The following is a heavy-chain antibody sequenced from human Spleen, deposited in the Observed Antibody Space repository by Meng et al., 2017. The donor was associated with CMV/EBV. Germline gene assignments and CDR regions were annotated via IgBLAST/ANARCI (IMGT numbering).Heavy chain of an antibody. D-gene: IGHD7-27*01. J-gene: IGHJ5*02. V-gene: IGHV4-34*01. CDR1: GGSFSGYY. CDR3: AQTGDPNWFDP. CDR2: INHSGST. Sequence: LTCAVYGGSFSGYYWSWIRQPPGKGLEWIGEINHSGSTNYNPSLKSRVTISVDTSKNQFSLKLSSVTAADTAVYYCAQTGDPNWFDPWGQGTLVTVSS.